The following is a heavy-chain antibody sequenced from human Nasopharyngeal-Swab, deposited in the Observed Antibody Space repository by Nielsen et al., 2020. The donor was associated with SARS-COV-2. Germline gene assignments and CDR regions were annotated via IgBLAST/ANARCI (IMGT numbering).Heavy chain of an antibody. CDR2: IYYSGST. V-gene: IGHV4-31*03. D-gene: IGHD3-10*01. CDR3: ARDRGRFAAFDY. Sequence: SETLSLTCTVSGGSISSGGYYWSWIRQHPGKGLEWIGYIYYSGSTYYNPSLKSRVTISVDTSKNQFSLKLSSVTAADTAVYYCARDRGRFAAFDYWGQGTLVTVS. J-gene: IGHJ4*02. CDR1: GGSISSGGYY.